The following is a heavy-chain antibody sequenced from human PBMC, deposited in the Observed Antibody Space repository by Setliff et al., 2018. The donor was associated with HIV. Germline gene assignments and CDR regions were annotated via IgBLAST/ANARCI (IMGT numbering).Heavy chain of an antibody. Sequence: PSETLSLTCTVSRGSISSSNYYWAWIRQPPGKGLEWIGSIYDSGSTYYNASLKSRVTLSIDTSQNQFSLKVTSVTAADTAVYYCARFSMATRCFDYWGQGTLGTVS. J-gene: IGHJ4*02. D-gene: IGHD5-12*01. CDR1: RGSISSSNYY. CDR3: ARFSMATRCFDY. CDR2: IYDSGST. V-gene: IGHV4-39*01.